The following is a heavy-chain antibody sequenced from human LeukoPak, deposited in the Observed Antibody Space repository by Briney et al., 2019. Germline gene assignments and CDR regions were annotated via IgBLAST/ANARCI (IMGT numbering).Heavy chain of an antibody. CDR3: AKVAYSSGQVDY. J-gene: IGHJ4*02. V-gene: IGHV3-21*01. Sequence: PGGSLSLSCAASGLTFSQYSMNWVRQAPGKGLEWVSSISTGSSYIYYADSVKGRLTISRDNAKNSLYLQMSSLRAEDTAVYYCAKVAYSSGQVDYWGQGTLVTVSS. D-gene: IGHD6-19*01. CDR1: GLTFSQYS. CDR2: ISTGSSYI.